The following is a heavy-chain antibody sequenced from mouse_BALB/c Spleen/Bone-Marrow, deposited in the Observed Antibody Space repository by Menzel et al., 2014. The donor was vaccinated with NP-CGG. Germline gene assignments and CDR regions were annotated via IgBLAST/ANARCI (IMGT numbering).Heavy chain of an antibody. Sequence: VQLQQSGAELVRPGASVKLSCKASGYTFTSYWINWVKQRPGQGLEWIGNIYPSDSYTNYNQKFKDKATLTVDKSSSTAYMQLSSPTSEDSAVYYCTRSYGSSYEHYLDYWGQGTTLTVSS. CDR3: TRSYGSSYEHYLDY. CDR2: IYPSDSYT. J-gene: IGHJ2*01. V-gene: IGHV1-69*02. D-gene: IGHD1-1*01. CDR1: GYTFTSYW.